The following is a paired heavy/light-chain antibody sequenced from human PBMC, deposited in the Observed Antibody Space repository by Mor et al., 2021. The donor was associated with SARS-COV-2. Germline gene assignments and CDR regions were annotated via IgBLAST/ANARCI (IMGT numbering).Heavy chain of an antibody. CDR2: SRRKDKSYTT. Sequence: EVQLVESGGGLVHPGGSLRLSCAASGFTLSDHYMDWLRQAPGKGLEWVGRSRRKDKSYTTEYAAPVKGRFTISRDESRNSLYLQMNSLKAEDTAMYYCARDNPNSNVGGYTAFDLWGQGTEVTVSS. CDR1: GFTLSDHY. D-gene: IGHD1-26*01. J-gene: IGHJ3*01. CDR3: ARDNPNSNVGGYTAFDL. V-gene: IGHV3-72*01.
Light chain of an antibody. CDR3: LQDSNFPLT. J-gene: IGKJ4*01. CDR2: ATF. CDR1: QDIGND. Sequence: AIQMTQSPSSLSASVGDRVTITCRASQDIGNDLGWYQQKPGKAPNLLIYATFTLQGGVPSRFSGGRSGTDFTLTISSLQPEDSASYYCLQDSNFPLTFGGGTKVEIK. V-gene: IGKV1-6*02.